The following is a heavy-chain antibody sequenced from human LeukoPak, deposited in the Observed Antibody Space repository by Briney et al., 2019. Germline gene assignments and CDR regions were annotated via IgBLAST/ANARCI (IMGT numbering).Heavy chain of an antibody. CDR1: GYSISSGYY. J-gene: IGHJ6*03. CDR3: ARLISGSSGYYHYYYYYYYMDV. Sequence: SETLSLTCAVSGYSISSGYYWGWIRQPPGKGLEWIGSIYHSGSTYCNPSLKSHVTKSVDTSKNQFSLKLSSVTAADTAVYYCARLISGSSGYYHYYYYYYYMDVWGKGTTVTVSS. CDR2: IYHSGST. V-gene: IGHV4-38-2*01. D-gene: IGHD3-22*01.